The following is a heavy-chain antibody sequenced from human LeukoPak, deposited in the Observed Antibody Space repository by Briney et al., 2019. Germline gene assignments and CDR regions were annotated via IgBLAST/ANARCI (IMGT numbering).Heavy chain of an antibody. CDR3: ATVSEY. V-gene: IGHV3-74*01. J-gene: IGHJ4*02. CDR1: GFTFNYFW. CDR2: INNDGTAT. Sequence: GGSLRLSCAASGFTFNYFWMHWVRQVPWKGPVWVSGINNDGTATYYADSVKGRFTISRDNAKNTVYLQMNGLRAEDTSVYFCATVSEYWGQGTLVTVSS.